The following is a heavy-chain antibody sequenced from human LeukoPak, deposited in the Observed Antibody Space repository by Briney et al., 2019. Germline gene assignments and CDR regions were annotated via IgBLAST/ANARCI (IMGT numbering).Heavy chain of an antibody. CDR3: AKIGTTGTPDAFDI. CDR2: IRYDGSNK. CDR1: GFTFSSYG. Sequence: GGSLRLSCAASGFTFSSYGMHWVRQAPGKGLEWVAFIRYDGSNKYYADSVKGRFTISRDNSKNTLYLQMNSLRAEYTAVYYCAKIGTTGTPDAFDIWGQGTMVTVSS. D-gene: IGHD1-1*01. V-gene: IGHV3-30*02. J-gene: IGHJ3*02.